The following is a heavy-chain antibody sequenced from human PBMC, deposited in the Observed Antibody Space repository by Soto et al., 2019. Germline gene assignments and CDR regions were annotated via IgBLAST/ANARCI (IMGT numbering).Heavy chain of an antibody. CDR1: GGSISSGDYY. CDR3: ARYYLELGEDYSYGMDV. D-gene: IGHD7-27*01. V-gene: IGHV4-30-4*01. Sequence: SETLSLTCTVSGGSISSGDYYWSWIRQPPGKGLEWIGYIYYSGSTYYNPSLKSRVTISVDTSKNQFSLKLSSVTAADTAVYYCARYYLELGEDYSYGMDVWGQGTTVTVSS. CDR2: IYYSGST. J-gene: IGHJ6*02.